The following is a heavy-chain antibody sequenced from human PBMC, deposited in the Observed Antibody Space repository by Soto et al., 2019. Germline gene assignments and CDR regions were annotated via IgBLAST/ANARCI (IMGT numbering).Heavy chain of an antibody. Sequence: QVQLQESGPGLVKPSQTLSLTCTVSGGSISSGDYYWSWIRQPPGKGLEWIGYIYYSGSTYYNPSLKSRVTISVDTSKNQFPLKLSSVTAADPAVYYCARGGDYDSSGYYHFDYWGQGTLVTVSS. J-gene: IGHJ4*02. CDR3: ARGGDYDSSGYYHFDY. D-gene: IGHD3-22*01. CDR1: GGSISSGDYY. CDR2: IYYSGST. V-gene: IGHV4-30-4*01.